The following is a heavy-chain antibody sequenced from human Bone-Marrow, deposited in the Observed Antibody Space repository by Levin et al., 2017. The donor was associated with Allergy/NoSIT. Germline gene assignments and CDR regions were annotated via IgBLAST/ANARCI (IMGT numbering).Heavy chain of an antibody. CDR1: GFTFSNYA. CDR2: IRAGGDTT. CDR3: AKVLSGGYRTPKDY. D-gene: IGHD1-26*01. Sequence: PGGSLRLSCAASGFTFSNYAMSWVRQAPGKGLEWVSAIRAGGDTTYYADSVKGRFTISRDNSKNTLYLQMNSLRAEDTAVYYCAKVLSGGYRTPKDYWGQGTLVTVSS. J-gene: IGHJ4*02. V-gene: IGHV3-23*01.